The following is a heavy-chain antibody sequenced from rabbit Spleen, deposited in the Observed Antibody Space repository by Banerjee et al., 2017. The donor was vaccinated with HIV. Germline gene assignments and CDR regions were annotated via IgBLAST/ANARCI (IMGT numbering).Heavy chain of an antibody. CDR2: IDPIFGRT. Sequence: QEQLEESGGDLVKPEGSLTLTCTASGFSFSNKAVMCWVRQAPGKGLEWIGYIDPIFGRTYYASWVNGRFTISSHNAQNTLYLQLNSLTAADTATYFCVRDQAGDADYGPYYLNLWGPGTLVTVS. CDR3: VRDQAGDADYGPYYLNL. J-gene: IGHJ4*01. CDR1: GFSFSNKAV. V-gene: IGHV1S45*01. D-gene: IGHD2-1*01.